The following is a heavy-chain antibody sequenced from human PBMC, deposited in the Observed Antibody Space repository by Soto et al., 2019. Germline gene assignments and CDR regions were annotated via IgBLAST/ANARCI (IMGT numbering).Heavy chain of an antibody. CDR1: GYSFSSYW. J-gene: IGHJ4*02. V-gene: IGHV5-10-1*01. D-gene: IGHD6-13*01. CDR3: ARLGQQLPVDF. Sequence: GESLKISCKASGYSFSSYWITWVRQMPGKGLECMGRIDPSDSSTNYSPSFQGHVTISADQSISTAYLQWSRLKASDSAMYYCARLGQQLPVDFWGQGTLVTVSS. CDR2: IDPSDSST.